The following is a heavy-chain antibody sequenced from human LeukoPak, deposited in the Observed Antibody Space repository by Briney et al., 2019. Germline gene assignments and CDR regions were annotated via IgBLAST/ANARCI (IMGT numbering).Heavy chain of an antibody. CDR3: ARTSDYYNYYFDY. CDR2: INPNDGTT. V-gene: IGHV1-2*02. D-gene: IGHD4-11*01. CDR1: GYRFTDYY. Sequence: APVKVSCKASGYRFTDYYVHWVRQASGQGLEWMAWINPNDGTTNYLQRFQGRVTMTTDTSISTAYMELSNLRSDDTAVYYCARTSDYYNYYFDYWGQGTPVTVSS. J-gene: IGHJ4*02.